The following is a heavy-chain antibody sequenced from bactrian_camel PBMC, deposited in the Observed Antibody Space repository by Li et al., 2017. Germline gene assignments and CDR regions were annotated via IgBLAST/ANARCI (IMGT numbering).Heavy chain of an antibody. D-gene: IGHD4*01. CDR2: IDSDGIA. Sequence: HVQLVESGGSLVQPGGSLRLSCGASGSIYGDACVGWLRQAPGKEREGVAAIDSDGIASYADSVKGRFTISEDNAKGTLYLQMSSLKPEDTAMYYCATRGWSCVTPDIAYSYWGQGTQVTVS. V-gene: IGHV3S53*01. CDR1: GSIYGDAC. CDR3: ATRGWSCVTPDIAYSY. J-gene: IGHJ4*01.